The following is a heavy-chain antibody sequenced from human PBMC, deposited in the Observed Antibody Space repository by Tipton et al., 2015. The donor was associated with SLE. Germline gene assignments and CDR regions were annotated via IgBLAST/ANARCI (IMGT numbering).Heavy chain of an antibody. J-gene: IGHJ4*02. CDR3: ARDSGSLNY. V-gene: IGHV4-38-2*02. Sequence: TLSLTCSVSGYSLSNGHYWGWLRQSPGKGLEWIGAIDRYGDTFYNPSLKSRVAISIDTSKNQFSLKLSSVTAADTAVYYCARDSGSLNYWGQGTLVTVSS. CDR2: IDRYGDT. CDR1: GYSLSNGHY. D-gene: IGHD1-26*01.